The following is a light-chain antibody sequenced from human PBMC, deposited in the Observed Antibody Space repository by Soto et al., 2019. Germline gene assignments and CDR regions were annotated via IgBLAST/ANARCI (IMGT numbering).Light chain of an antibody. V-gene: IGKV1-5*01. J-gene: IGKJ1*01. CDR1: QRFXRR. Sequence: IQLTQSPSSLRESVGDSLTINWRASQRFXRRLVWYQRRPGKAPRMLIYXASTLESGVPSRFSGSESETEFTITINSLQPDDFATYYCQQYNSWWTFGQGTKVDI. CDR2: XAS. CDR3: QQYNSWWT.